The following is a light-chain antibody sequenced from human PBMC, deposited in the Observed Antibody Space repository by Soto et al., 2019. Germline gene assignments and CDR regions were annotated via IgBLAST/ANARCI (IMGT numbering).Light chain of an antibody. V-gene: IGLV1-47*01. CDR1: SSNIGSNY. J-gene: IGLJ3*02. CDR2: RNN. CDR3: AAWDDSLSGWV. Sequence: QSVLTQPTSASGTPGQRVTISCSGSSSNIGSNYVYWYQQLPGTAPKLLIYRNNQRPSGVPDRFSGSKSGTSASLAISGLRSGDEGDYYCAAWDDSLSGWVFGGGTKLTVL.